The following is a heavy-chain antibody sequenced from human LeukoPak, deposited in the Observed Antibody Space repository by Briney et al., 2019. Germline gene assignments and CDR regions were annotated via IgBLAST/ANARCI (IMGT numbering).Heavy chain of an antibody. Sequence: GGSLRLSCAASGFSFSDYNMNRVRQAPGKGLEWVAYISSSSSTTHYADSVTGRFSISRDNAKSSLYLQMNSLRVEDTAVYYCARDLYSGSYYDFDYWGQGTLVTVSS. CDR2: ISSSSSTT. CDR1: GFSFSDYN. J-gene: IGHJ4*02. D-gene: IGHD1-26*01. V-gene: IGHV3-48*01. CDR3: ARDLYSGSYYDFDY.